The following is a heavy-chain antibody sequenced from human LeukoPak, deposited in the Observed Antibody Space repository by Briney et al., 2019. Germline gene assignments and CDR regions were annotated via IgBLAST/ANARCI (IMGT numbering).Heavy chain of an antibody. D-gene: IGHD2-8*02. Sequence: PSETLSLTCTVSGGSISSSSYYWGWIRQPPGKGLEWIGRLYTTGGSDSHSSLKSRVTMSVDTSKNQFSLNLKSVTAADTAVYYCVRAPLYGTGDYYGVGDIWGQGTLVTVSS. V-gene: IGHV4-39*07. J-gene: IGHJ3*02. CDR3: VRAPLYGTGDYYGVGDI. CDR1: GGSISSSSYY. CDR2: LYTTGGS.